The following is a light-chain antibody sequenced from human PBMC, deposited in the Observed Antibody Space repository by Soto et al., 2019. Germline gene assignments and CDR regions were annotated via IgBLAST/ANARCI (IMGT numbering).Light chain of an antibody. V-gene: IGKV3-11*01. CDR2: DAS. CDR1: ESVTSF. CDR3: QQRSDWPRT. J-gene: IGKJ1*01. Sequence: EIVLTQSPATLSLSPGERATLSCRASESVTSFLAWYQQKPGQAPRLLIYDASNRATGISARFSGSGSGTDFTLTISSLEPEDVAVYYCQQRSDWPRTFGQRTKVESK.